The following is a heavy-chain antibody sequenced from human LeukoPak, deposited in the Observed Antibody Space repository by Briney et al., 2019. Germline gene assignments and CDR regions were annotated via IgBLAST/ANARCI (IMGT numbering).Heavy chain of an antibody. CDR2: INPNSGGT. CDR3: ARSSSGWYLNDY. CDR1: GYTFTGYY. V-gene: IGHV1-2*06. J-gene: IGHJ4*02. D-gene: IGHD6-19*01. Sequence: ASVKVSCKXSGYTFTGYYMYWVRQAPGQGLEWMGRINPNSGGTNYAQKFQDRVTMTRDTSISTAYMELSRLRSDDTAVYYCARSSSGWYLNDYWGQGTLVTVSS.